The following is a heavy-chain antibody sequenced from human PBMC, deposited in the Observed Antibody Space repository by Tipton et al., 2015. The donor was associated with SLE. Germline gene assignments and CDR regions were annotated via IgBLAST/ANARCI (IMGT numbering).Heavy chain of an antibody. D-gene: IGHD1-1*01. V-gene: IGHV3-30*03. CDR3: ARGGERGYFDY. CDR2: ISYDGSNK. J-gene: IGHJ4*02. CDR1: GFTFSSYG. Sequence: SLRLSCAASGFTFSSYGMHWVRQAPGKGLEWVAVISYDGSNKYYADSVKGRLTISRDNSKNTLYLQMNSLRAEDTAVYYCARGGERGYFDYWGQGTLVTVSS.